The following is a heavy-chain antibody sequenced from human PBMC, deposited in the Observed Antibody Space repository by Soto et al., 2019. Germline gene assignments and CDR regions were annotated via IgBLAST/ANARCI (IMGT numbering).Heavy chain of an antibody. CDR1: GGTFSSYA. J-gene: IGHJ6*02. CDR2: IIPIFGTA. CDR3: AREMATIYYYYGMDV. Sequence: ASVKVSCKASGGTFSSYAISWVRQAPGQGLEWMGGIIPIFGTANYAQKFQGRVTITADESTSTAYMELSSLRSEDTAVYYCAREMATIYYYYGMDVWGQGTTVTVSS. V-gene: IGHV1-69*13. D-gene: IGHD5-12*01.